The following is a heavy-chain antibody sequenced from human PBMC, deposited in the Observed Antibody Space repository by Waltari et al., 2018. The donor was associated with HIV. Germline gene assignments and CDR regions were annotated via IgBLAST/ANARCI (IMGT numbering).Heavy chain of an antibody. D-gene: IGHD3-3*02. Sequence: EVQLVETGGGLIQPGGSLRLSCAASGLSVSSNYMNWVGQAPGQGLEWVSVIYRSGDAYYADFVKGRFTISRDNSKNTLYLQMNSLRAEDTAVYYCARVRSIMGRFLGFDYWGQGTLVTVSS. V-gene: IGHV3-53*02. J-gene: IGHJ4*02. CDR3: ARVRSIMGRFLGFDY. CDR2: IYRSGDA. CDR1: GLSVSSNY.